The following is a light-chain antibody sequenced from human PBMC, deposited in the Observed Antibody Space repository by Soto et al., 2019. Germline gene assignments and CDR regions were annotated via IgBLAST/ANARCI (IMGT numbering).Light chain of an antibody. CDR1: SSDVGGYNY. CDR3: CSSAGTYTSV. CDR2: DVS. Sequence: QSARTQPRSVSGSPGQSVTISCTGTSSDVGGYNYVSWYQQHPGKAPKLMISDVSKRPSGVPDRFSGSKSGNTASLTISGLQAEDESDYYCCSSAGTYTSVFGGGTKLTFL. J-gene: IGLJ3*02. V-gene: IGLV2-11*01.